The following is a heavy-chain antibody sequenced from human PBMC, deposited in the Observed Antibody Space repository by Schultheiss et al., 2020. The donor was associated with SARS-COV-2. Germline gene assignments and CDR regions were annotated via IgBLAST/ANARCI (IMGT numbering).Heavy chain of an antibody. J-gene: IGHJ4*02. CDR3: ARAELEWLTPMPFEY. Sequence: LSLTCAASGLTFSNYGMHWVRQAPGKGLEWVGVISYDGSNKYYADSVKGRFTISRDNSKNTLYLQMNSLRAEDTAVYYCARAELEWLTPMPFEYWGQGTLVTASS. CDR2: ISYDGSNK. CDR1: GLTFSNYG. D-gene: IGHD3-3*01. V-gene: IGHV3-30*03.